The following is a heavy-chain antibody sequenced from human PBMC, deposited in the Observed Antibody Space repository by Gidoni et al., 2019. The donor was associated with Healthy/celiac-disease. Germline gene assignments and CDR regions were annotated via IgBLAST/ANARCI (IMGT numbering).Heavy chain of an antibody. D-gene: IGHD5-12*01. CDR3: ARVGQAHGYSGYDLPYFDL. J-gene: IGHJ2*01. CDR1: GGSISSGGYY. Sequence: QVQLQESGPGLVKPSQTLSLTCTVSGGSISSGGYYWSWIRQHPGKGLEWIGYIYYSGSTYYNPSLKSLVTISVDTSKNQFSLKLSSVTAADTAVYYCARVGQAHGYSGYDLPYFDLWGRGTLVTVSS. V-gene: IGHV4-31*01. CDR2: IYYSGST.